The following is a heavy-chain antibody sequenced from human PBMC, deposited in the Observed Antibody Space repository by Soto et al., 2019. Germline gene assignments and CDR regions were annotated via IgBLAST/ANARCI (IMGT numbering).Heavy chain of an antibody. CDR3: ARDGHGMDV. V-gene: IGHV4-61*01. J-gene: IGHJ6*02. CDR1: GGSVSSGSYQ. Sequence: QVQLQESGPGLVKPSETLSLTCTVSGGSVSSGSYQWTWIRQPPGKGLAWIGYIHDSGSTNDNPSLKGRVTMSIDTSKNQFSLKLSSVTAADTAVYYCARDGHGMDVWGQGTKVTVSS. CDR2: IHDSGST.